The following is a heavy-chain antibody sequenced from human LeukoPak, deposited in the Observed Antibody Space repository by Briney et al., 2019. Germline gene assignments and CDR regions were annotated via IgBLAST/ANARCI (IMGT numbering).Heavy chain of an antibody. Sequence: GGSLRLSCAASGFTFSSYWMHWVRQAPGKGLVWVSRINSDGSSTSYADSVKGRFTISRDNAKNTLYLQMNSLRAEDTAVYYCARNLLGLWFGEMDVWGKGTTVTISS. D-gene: IGHD3-10*01. CDR2: INSDGSST. J-gene: IGHJ6*04. CDR3: ARNLLGLWFGEMDV. CDR1: GFTFSSYW. V-gene: IGHV3-74*01.